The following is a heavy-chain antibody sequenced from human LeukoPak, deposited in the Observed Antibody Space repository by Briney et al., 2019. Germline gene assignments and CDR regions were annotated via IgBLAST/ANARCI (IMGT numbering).Heavy chain of an antibody. J-gene: IGHJ3*02. CDR2: ISYDGSNK. D-gene: IGHD3-16*01. Sequence: GGSLRLSCAASGFTFSSYGMHWVRQAPGKGLEGVAVISYDGSNKYYADSVKGRFTISRDNSKNTLYLQMNSLGAEDTAVYYCAKGGAFDIWGQGTMVTVSS. CDR1: GFTFSSYG. CDR3: AKGGAFDI. V-gene: IGHV3-30*18.